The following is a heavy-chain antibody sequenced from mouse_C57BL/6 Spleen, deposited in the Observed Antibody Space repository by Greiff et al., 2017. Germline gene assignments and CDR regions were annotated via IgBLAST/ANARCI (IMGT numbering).Heavy chain of an antibody. CDR1: GFTFSDYG. D-gene: IGHD4-1*01. J-gene: IGHJ3*01. Sequence: EVKLVESGGGLVKPGGSLKLSCAASGFTFSDYGMHWVRQAPEKGLEWVAYISSGNSTIYYADKVKGRFTLSRDNAKNTLFLQMTSLRSEDTAMYYCARNWEAWFAYWGQGTLVTVSA. V-gene: IGHV5-17*01. CDR2: ISSGNSTI. CDR3: ARNWEAWFAY.